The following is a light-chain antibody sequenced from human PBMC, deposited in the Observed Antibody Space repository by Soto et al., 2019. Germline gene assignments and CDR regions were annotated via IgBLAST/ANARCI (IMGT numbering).Light chain of an antibody. CDR2: AAS. J-gene: IGKJ5*01. CDR3: QQSYITPPIT. CDR1: QSTSSY. Sequence: DLQVTQSPSSLSASVGDRVTITCRASQSTSSYLNWYQQKPGKAPKLLIYAASSLQSGVPSRFSGSGSGTDFTLTISSLQPEDFATYYCQQSYITPPITFGQGTRLEIK. V-gene: IGKV1-39*01.